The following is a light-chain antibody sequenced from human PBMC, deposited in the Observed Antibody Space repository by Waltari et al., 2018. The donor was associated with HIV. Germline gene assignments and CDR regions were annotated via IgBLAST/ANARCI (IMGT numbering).Light chain of an antibody. CDR2: EDS. Sequence: SYELTQPPSVSVSPGQAARITCSGDALPNKYAYCYQQKSGQAPVLVIYEDSERPSGIPERFSGSSSGTMATLTISGAQVEDEADYYCYSTDSSGYPLFGGGTKLTVL. CDR1: ALPNKY. CDR3: YSTDSSGYPL. J-gene: IGLJ2*01. V-gene: IGLV3-10*01.